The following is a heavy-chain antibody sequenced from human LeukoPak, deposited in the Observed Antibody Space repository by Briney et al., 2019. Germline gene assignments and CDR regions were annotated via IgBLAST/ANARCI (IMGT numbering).Heavy chain of an antibody. CDR3: ARELLMATKRDQNAFDI. CDR2: INWNGDST. V-gene: IGHV3-20*04. D-gene: IGHD5-24*01. CDR1: GFTFSSYW. J-gene: IGHJ3*02. Sequence: GGSLRLSCAASGFTFSSYWMHWVRQAPGKGLEWVSGINWNGDSTSYADSVKGRFTISRDNAKNSLFLQMNSLRAGDTALYYCARELLMATKRDQNAFDIWGQGTMVTVSS.